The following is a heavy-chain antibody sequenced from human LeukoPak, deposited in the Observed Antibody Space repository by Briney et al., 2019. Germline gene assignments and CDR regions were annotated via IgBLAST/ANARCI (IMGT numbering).Heavy chain of an antibody. CDR1: GYTFTSYG. CDR2: ISAYNGNT. CDR3: ARDSDDYSNYVPTLYYYYGMDV. J-gene: IGHJ6*02. D-gene: IGHD4-4*01. V-gene: IGHV1-18*01. Sequence: ASVKVSCKASGYTFTSYGISWVRQAPGQGLEWMGWISAYNGNTNYAQKLQGRVTMTTDTSTSTAYMELRSLRSDDTAVYYCARDSDDYSNYVPTLYYYYGMDVWGQGTTVTVSS.